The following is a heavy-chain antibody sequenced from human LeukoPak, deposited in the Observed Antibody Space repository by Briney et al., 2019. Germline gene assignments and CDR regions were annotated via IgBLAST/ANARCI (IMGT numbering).Heavy chain of an antibody. CDR1: GFTFGDYA. CDR2: IRSKAYGETA. V-gene: IGHV3-49*03. J-gene: IGHJ4*02. CDR3: TRDRGAYNLYDY. Sequence: GGSLRLSCTASGFTFGDYAMSWIRQAPGKGLEWVGFIRSKAYGETADYAASVKGRFTISRDDSKAIAYLQMNSPKTEDTAVYHCTRDRGAYNLYDYWGQGTLVTVSS. D-gene: IGHD1-1*01.